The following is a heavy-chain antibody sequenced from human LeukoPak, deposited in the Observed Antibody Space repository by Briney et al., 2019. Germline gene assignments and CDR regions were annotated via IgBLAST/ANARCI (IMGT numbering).Heavy chain of an antibody. V-gene: IGHV4-39*07. Sequence: SGTLSLTCAVSGDSISSSSYYWGWIRQPPGKGLEWIGSIYYSGSTNYNPSLKSRVTISVDTSKNQFSLKLSSVTAADTAVYYCAGGPYGDYADDAFDIWGQGTMVTVSS. CDR2: IYYSGST. CDR3: AGGPYGDYADDAFDI. CDR1: GDSISSSSYY. D-gene: IGHD4-17*01. J-gene: IGHJ3*02.